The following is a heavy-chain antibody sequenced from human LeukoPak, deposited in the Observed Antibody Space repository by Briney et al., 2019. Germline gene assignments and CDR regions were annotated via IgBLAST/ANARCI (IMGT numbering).Heavy chain of an antibody. D-gene: IGHD3-3*01. Sequence: ASVKVSCKASGYTFTSYGISWVRQAPGQGLEWMGWISAYNGNTNYAQKLQGRVTMTTDTSTSTAYMELRSLRSDDTAVYYCARAGETIFGAPNWFDPWGQGTLVTVSS. J-gene: IGHJ5*02. V-gene: IGHV1-18*01. CDR2: ISAYNGNT. CDR1: GYTFTSYG. CDR3: ARAGETIFGAPNWFDP.